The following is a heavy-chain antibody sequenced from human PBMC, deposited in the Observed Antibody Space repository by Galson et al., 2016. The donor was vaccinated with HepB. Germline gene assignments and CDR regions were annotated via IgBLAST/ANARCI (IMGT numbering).Heavy chain of an antibody. Sequence: SLRLSCAASGFTFNNYALIWVRQAPGKGLEWVSSISGSGGSTYYADSVKGRFTISRDNSKKTLYLQMNSLRVDDTAVYYCAKRWEVYGDHWGQGTLVSVSA. CDR2: ISGSGGST. V-gene: IGHV3-23*01. CDR1: GFTFNNYA. D-gene: IGHD1-26*01. J-gene: IGHJ5*02. CDR3: AKRWEVYGDH.